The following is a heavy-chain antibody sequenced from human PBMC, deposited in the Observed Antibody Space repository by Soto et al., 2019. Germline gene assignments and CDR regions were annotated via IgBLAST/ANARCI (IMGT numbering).Heavy chain of an antibody. D-gene: IGHD2-2*01. Sequence: QVQLVQSGAEVKKPGSSVKVSCKASGGTFSSYTISWVRQAPGQGLEWMGRIIPILGIANYAQKFQGRVTNTADKSTITAQMELSSLRSEDTAVYYCAGAPPTIPCSSTSCYVGYYYYMDVWGKGTTVTVSS. CDR3: AGAPPTIPCSSTSCYVGYYYYMDV. CDR2: IIPILGIA. J-gene: IGHJ6*03. V-gene: IGHV1-69*02. CDR1: GGTFSSYT.